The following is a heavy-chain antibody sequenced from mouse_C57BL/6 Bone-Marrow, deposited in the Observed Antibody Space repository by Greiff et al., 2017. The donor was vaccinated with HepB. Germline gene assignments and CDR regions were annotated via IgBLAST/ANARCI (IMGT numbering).Heavy chain of an antibody. Sequence: QVQLQQSGPELVKPGASVKISCKASGYAFSSSWMNWVKQRPGKGLEWIGRIYPGDGDTNYNGKFKGKATLTADKSSSTAYMQLSSLTSEDSAVYFCARRITTVVARGYFDVWGTGTTVTVSS. CDR3: ARRITTVVARGYFDV. CDR1: GYAFSSSW. CDR2: IYPGDGDT. J-gene: IGHJ1*03. V-gene: IGHV1-82*01. D-gene: IGHD1-1*01.